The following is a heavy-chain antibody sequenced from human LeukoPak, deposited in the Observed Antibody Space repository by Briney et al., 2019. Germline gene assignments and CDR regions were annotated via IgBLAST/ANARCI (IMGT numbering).Heavy chain of an antibody. CDR3: AKDLSRGGGYSYGNFDY. CDR2: IRYDGGNK. J-gene: IGHJ4*02. CDR1: GFTFSSYG. V-gene: IGHV3-30*02. Sequence: GGSLRLSCAASGFTFSSYGMHWVRQAPGKGLEWVAFIRYDGGNKYYADSVKGRFTISRDNSKNTLYLQMNSLRAEDTAVYYCAKDLSRGGGYSYGNFDYWGQGTLVTVSS. D-gene: IGHD5-18*01.